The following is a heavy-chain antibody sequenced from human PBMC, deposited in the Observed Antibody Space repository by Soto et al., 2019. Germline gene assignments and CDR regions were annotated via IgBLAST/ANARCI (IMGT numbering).Heavy chain of an antibody. D-gene: IGHD3-16*01. CDR3: ASGIGITFEGVTREFDS. CDR2: IIPLFGTG. V-gene: IGHV1-69*01. Sequence: QVQLVQSGAEVKKPGSSVRVSCKASGDTFSSNALTWVRQVPGQGLEWMGRIIPLFGTGKYAQKFQDRVTIVAEESTSTSYMELSSLSSDDTAMYYCASGIGITFEGVTREFDSWGQGTLVTVSS. J-gene: IGHJ4*02. CDR1: GDTFSSNA.